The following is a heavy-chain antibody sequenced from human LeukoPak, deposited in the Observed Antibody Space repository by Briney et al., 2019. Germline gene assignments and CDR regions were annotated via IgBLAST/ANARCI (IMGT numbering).Heavy chain of an antibody. CDR3: VRGSTLRHYQY. Sequence: SETLSLTCTVSGGSISSTTYYWGWIRRPPGKGLEWIGSIYYSGSTYNNPSLKSRVTVSVATSKNQFSLNLSSVTAADTAVYYCVRGSTLRHYQYWGQGTLVTVSS. CDR1: GGSISSTTYY. D-gene: IGHD3-16*01. J-gene: IGHJ4*02. CDR2: IYYSGST. V-gene: IGHV4-39*01.